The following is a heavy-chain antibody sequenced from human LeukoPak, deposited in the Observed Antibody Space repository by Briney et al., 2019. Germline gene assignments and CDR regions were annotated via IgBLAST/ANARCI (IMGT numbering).Heavy chain of an antibody. CDR3: ARGYYDYVWGSYFYY. V-gene: IGHV1-2*02. CDR1: GYTFISYQ. CDR2: INPNSGGT. Sequence: ASVKVSCKASGYTFISYQMHWVRQAPGQGLEWMGWINPNSGGTNYAQKFQGRVTMTRDTSISTAYMELSRLRSDDTAVYYCARGYYDYVWGSYFYYWGQGTLVTVSS. D-gene: IGHD3-16*01. J-gene: IGHJ4*02.